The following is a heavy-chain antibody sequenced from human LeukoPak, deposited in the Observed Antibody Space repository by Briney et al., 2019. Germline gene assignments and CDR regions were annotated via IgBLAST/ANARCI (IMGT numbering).Heavy chain of an antibody. V-gene: IGHV4-61*02. CDR3: AREGGYSLFYFDY. J-gene: IGHJ4*02. Sequence: PSETLSLTCTVSGGSININTYYWSWFRQPAGKRLEWIGRIYSSGSTNYNPSLKSRVDISIDTSKNQFSLKLSSVTAADTAVYYCAREGGYSLFYFDYWGQGTQVIVSS. CDR1: GGSININTYY. D-gene: IGHD5-18*01. CDR2: IYSSGST.